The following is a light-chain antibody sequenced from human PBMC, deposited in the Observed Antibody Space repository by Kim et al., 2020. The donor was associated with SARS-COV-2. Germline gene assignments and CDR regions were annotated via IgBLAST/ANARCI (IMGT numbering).Light chain of an antibody. CDR3: QQHGGSPRIT. J-gene: IGKJ5*01. Sequence: EIVLTQSPGTLSLSPGERATLSCRASQSVRSSYVAWYQQKPGQAPRPLIYGASNRATVIPDRFSGSGSGTDFTLTISRLEPEDFAVYYCQQHGGSPRITFGQGTRLEIK. CDR2: GAS. CDR1: QSVRSSY. V-gene: IGKV3-20*01.